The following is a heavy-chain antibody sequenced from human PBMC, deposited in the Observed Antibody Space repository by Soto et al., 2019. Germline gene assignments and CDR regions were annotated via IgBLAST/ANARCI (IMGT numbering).Heavy chain of an antibody. J-gene: IGHJ6*02. CDR1: GFIFSSFG. CDR2: IWYDGSKK. Sequence: QVQVVESGGGVVQPGRSLRLSCAASGFIFSSFGMHWVRQAPGKGLEWVSLIWYDGSKKSYGDSVKGRFTISRDNSRNKVYLQMNSLRADDTAVYYCARDASYYSLWSGYYPSRNGMDVWGQGTTVTVSS. V-gene: IGHV3-33*01. D-gene: IGHD3-3*01. CDR3: ARDASYYSLWSGYYPSRNGMDV.